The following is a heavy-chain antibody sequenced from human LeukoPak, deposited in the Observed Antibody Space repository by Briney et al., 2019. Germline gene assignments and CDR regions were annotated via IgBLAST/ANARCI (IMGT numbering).Heavy chain of an antibody. CDR1: GFTFSSYG. J-gene: IGHJ4*02. Sequence: GGSLRLSCAASGFTFSSYGMHWVRQAPGKGLEWVSIIYNDGSTYYAESVKGRFTISRDNSKNTLYLQMNSLRVEDTAVYYCASYDKVRDIFDYWGQGTLVTVSA. CDR2: IYNDGST. V-gene: IGHV3-53*01. D-gene: IGHD3-16*01. CDR3: ASYDKVRDIFDY.